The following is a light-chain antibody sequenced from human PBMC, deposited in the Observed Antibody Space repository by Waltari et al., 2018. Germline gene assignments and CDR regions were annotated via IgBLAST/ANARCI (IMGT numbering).Light chain of an antibody. V-gene: IGLV2-23*02. Sequence: QSALTQPASVSGSPGQSITISCTGTNHDVGNYDLVSWYQQHPGKAPKLIIYEVTKRPSGFSNRFSGSKSGNTASLTISGLHTEDEGDYYCCSYSGDLSFGVVFGGGTKLTVL. CDR1: NHDVGNYDL. CDR3: CSYSGDLSFGVV. J-gene: IGLJ2*01. CDR2: EVT.